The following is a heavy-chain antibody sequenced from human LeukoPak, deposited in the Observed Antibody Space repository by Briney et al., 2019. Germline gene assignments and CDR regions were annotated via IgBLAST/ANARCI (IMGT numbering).Heavy chain of an antibody. D-gene: IGHD3-22*01. CDR3: ARSRLNYYYDSSGYFPRAEYFQH. V-gene: IGHV4-34*01. CDR1: GGSFSGYY. J-gene: IGHJ1*01. CDR2: INHSGST. Sequence: SETLSLTCAVYGGSFSGYYWSWIRQPPGKGLEWIGEINHSGSTNSNPSLKSRVTLSVDTSKNQFSLKLSSVTAADTAVYYCARSRLNYYYDSSGYFPRAEYFQHWGQGTLVTVSS.